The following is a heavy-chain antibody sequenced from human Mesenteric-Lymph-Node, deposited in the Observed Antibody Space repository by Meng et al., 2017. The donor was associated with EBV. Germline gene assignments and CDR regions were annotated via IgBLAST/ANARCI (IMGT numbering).Heavy chain of an antibody. CDR3: AREETLWFGDSVPITWFDP. D-gene: IGHD3-10*01. V-gene: IGHV4-34*01. J-gene: IGHJ5*02. Sequence: QVQLQQWGAGLLKPSXILSLTCAXSNGSFSGYYWSWIRQPPGKGLEWIGEINQSGGTNYNPSLYSRVTISVDTSMNHFSLKLNSVTAADTAVYYCAREETLWFGDSVPITWFDPWGQGTLGTVSS. CDR1: NGSFSGYY. CDR2: INQSGGT.